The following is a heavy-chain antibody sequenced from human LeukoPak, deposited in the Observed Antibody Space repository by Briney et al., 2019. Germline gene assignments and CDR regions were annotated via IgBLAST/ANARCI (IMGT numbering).Heavy chain of an antibody. Sequence: GGSLRLSCAASGFTFSSYSMNWVRQAPGKGLEWVSSISSSSSYIYYADSVKGRFTISRDNAKNSLYLQMNSLRAEDTAVYYCARVRNYYGSGSYAIDYWGQGTLVTVSS. CDR2: ISSSSSYI. CDR3: ARVRNYYGSGSYAIDY. D-gene: IGHD3-10*01. J-gene: IGHJ4*02. V-gene: IGHV3-21*01. CDR1: GFTFSSYS.